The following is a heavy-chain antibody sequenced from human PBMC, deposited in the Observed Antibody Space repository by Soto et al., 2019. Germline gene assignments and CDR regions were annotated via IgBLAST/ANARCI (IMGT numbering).Heavy chain of an antibody. V-gene: IGHV3-33*01. D-gene: IGHD1-20*01. CDR2: IWYDGTNK. J-gene: IGHJ4*02. CDR3: ARDKVTRYVDY. CDR1: GFAFSGYA. Sequence: GGSLRLSCAASGFAFSGYAMHWVRQAPGKGLEWVAIIWYDGTNKYYGDSVKGRFTISRDNSKNTLDLQMNSLRAEDTAVYYCARDKVTRYVDYWGQGTLVTVSS.